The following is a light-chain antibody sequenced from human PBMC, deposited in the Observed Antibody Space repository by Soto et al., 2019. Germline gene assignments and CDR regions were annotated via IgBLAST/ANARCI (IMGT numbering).Light chain of an antibody. V-gene: IGLV2-14*01. J-gene: IGLJ2*01. Sequence: QSALTQPASVSGSPGQSITISCTGTSGDIGAYDYVSWYQQHPGKAPKVMIRDVTHRPSGVSNRFSGSKSGNTASLTISGLQAEDEADYYCSSYTTSSSMVFGGGTELTVL. CDR3: SSYTTSSSMV. CDR1: SGDIGAYDY. CDR2: DVT.